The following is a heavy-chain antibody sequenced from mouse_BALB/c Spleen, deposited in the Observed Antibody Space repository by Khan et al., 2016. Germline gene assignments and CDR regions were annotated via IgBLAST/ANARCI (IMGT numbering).Heavy chain of an antibody. CDR2: IFPGSGST. CDR1: DYTFTDYY. J-gene: IGHJ4*01. CDR3: ARSYYGYFAMDY. D-gene: IGHD1-2*01. Sequence: QVQLQQSGTELPRPGASVKLSCKASDYTFTDYYLHWVMQRTGQGLEWIGEIFPGSGSTYYNEKFKGKASLTADTSSSTAYMQLSSLTSEDSAVYFCARSYYGYFAMDYWGHAASVTVSS. V-gene: IGHV1-77*01.